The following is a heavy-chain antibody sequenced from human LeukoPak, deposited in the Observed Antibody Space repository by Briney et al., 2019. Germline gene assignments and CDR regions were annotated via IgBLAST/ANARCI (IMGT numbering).Heavy chain of an antibody. D-gene: IGHD6-13*01. CDR3: ARDLRSNWSNLAY. CDR1: GFTFADYG. Sequence: AGGSLRLSCEDSGFTFADYGLSWVRQAPGKGPQWVAGINWSGDNTFYAGSVKGRFTISRDNSKKTLYLQMNNLRGEDTATYYCARDLRSNWSNLAYWGQGTLVTVSS. V-gene: IGHV3-20*04. CDR2: INWSGDNT. J-gene: IGHJ4*02.